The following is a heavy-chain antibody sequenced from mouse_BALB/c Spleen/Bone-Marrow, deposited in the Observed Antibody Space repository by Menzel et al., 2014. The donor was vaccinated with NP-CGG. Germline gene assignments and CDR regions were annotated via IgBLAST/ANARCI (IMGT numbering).Heavy chain of an antibody. J-gene: IGHJ4*01. CDR2: INPSCGYT. CDR3: AYGNYGYAMDY. Sequence: VQLQQSGAELARPGASVKMSCKASGYTFTSYTMHWVKQRPGQGLERIGYINPSCGYTNYNQKFKDKASLTADKSSSTAYMQLSSLTSEDSAVYYCAYGNYGYAMDYWGQGTSVTVSS. CDR1: GYTFTSYT. V-gene: IGHV1-4*01. D-gene: IGHD2-10*02.